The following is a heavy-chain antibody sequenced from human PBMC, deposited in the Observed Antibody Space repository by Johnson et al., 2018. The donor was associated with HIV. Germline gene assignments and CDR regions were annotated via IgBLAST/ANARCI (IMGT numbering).Heavy chain of an antibody. CDR1: GFTFSSYG. CDR2: IRYDGSNK. CDR3: AKEGRISMIVGGAFDM. D-gene: IGHD3-22*01. Sequence: QVQLVESGGGVVQPGGSLRLSCAASGFTFSSYGMHWVRQVPGKGLEWVAFIRYDGSNKYYAESVKGRFTISRDNFKNTLYLQMNSLRAEDTAVYYCAKEGRISMIVGGAFDMWGQGTMVTVSS. V-gene: IGHV3-30*02. J-gene: IGHJ3*02.